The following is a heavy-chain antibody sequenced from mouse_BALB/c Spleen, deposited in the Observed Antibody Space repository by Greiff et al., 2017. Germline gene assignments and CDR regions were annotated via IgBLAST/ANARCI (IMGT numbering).Heavy chain of an antibody. CDR3: ARWWYGNSYFDY. CDR1: GYSITSDYA. V-gene: IGHV3-2*02. D-gene: IGHD2-10*02. CDR2: ISYSGST. J-gene: IGHJ2*01. Sequence: EVQLVESGPGLVKPSQSLSLTCTVTGYSITSDYAWNWIRQFPGNKLEWMGYISYSGSTSYNPSLKSRISITRDTSKNQFFLQLNSVTTEDTATYYCARWWYGNSYFDYWGQGTTLTVSS.